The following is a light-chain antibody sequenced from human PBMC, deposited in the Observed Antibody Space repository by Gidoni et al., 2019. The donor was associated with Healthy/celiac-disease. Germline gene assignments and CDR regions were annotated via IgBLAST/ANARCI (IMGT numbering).Light chain of an antibody. Sequence: IVLTQSPATLSLSPGERATLSCRASQSVSSYLAWYQQKPGQAPRLLNYDASKGATVTPARFSGGGSGTDLTLTISSLEPEDFAVYYCQQRSKKPDMYTFGEGTKLEIK. CDR3: QQRSKKPDMYT. CDR2: DAS. V-gene: IGKV3-11*01. CDR1: QSVSSY. J-gene: IGKJ2*01.